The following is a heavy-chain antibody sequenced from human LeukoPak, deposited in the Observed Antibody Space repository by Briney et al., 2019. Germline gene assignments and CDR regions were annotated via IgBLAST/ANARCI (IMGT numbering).Heavy chain of an antibody. CDR3: TTVDYGDLTPAASSDY. CDR2: IKTKTDGGTT. V-gene: IGHV3-15*01. J-gene: IGHJ4*02. CDR1: GFSLSKVW. D-gene: IGHD4-17*01. Sequence: GGSLRLSCTASGFSLSKVWMSWVRQAPGQGLEWVGHIKTKTDGGTTEYVAPVRGRFIISRDDSGDTLYLQMNSLKIEDTAVYYCTTVDYGDLTPAASSDYWGQGTLVTVSS.